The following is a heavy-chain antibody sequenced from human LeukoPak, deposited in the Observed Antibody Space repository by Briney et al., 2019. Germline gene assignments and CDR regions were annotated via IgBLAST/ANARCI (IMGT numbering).Heavy chain of an antibody. CDR1: GFTFSNAW. D-gene: IGHD3-22*01. J-gene: IGHJ6*02. CDR2: IKSKTDGGTT. V-gene: IGHV3-15*01. CDR3: TTNNYYDSSGYPVYYYYGMDV. Sequence: GSLRLSCAASGFTFSNAWMSWVRQAPGKGLEWVGRIKSKTDGGTTDYAAPVKGRFTISRDDSKNTLYLQMNSLKTEDTAVYYCTTNNYYDSSGYPVYYYYGMDVWGQGTTVTVSS.